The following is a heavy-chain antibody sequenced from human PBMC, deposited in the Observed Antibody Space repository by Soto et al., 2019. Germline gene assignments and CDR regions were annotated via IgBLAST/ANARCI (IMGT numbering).Heavy chain of an antibody. Sequence: QVQLVQSGAEVKKPESSVRVSCKASGGTFNNYAITWVRQAPGQGLEWLGGTIPMFGTTNYAEKFQGRVTITAHESTNTVFMELSSLRSEDTAIYYCTRCGIRYHSIGYYLGIDGMDVWGQGTTVIVSS. V-gene: IGHV1-69*12. CDR1: GGTFNNYA. J-gene: IGHJ6*02. CDR3: TRCGIRYHSIGYYLGIDGMDV. CDR2: TIPMFGTT. D-gene: IGHD3-22*01.